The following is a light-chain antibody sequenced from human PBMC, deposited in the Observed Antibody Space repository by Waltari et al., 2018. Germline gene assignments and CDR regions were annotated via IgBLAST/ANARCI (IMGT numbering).Light chain of an antibody. CDR1: TRDGGAYNY. J-gene: IGLJ2*01. Sequence: QSALTQPASAPGSPGPSRTSSCPGTTRDGGAYNYVSWYQQHPGKVPKLIIYDVSHRPSGVSFRFSGSKSDNTASLTISGLQAEDEADYYCISYTTSDTMIFGGGTKLTVL. V-gene: IGLV2-14*03. CDR2: DVS. CDR3: ISYTTSDTMI.